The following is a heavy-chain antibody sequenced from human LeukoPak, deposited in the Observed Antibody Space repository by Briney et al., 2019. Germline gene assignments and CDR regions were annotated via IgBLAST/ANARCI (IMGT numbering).Heavy chain of an antibody. V-gene: IGHV1-46*01. CDR1: GYTFTSYY. Sequence: ASVKVSCKASGYTFTSYYMHWVRQAPGQGLEWMGIINPSGGSTSYAQKFQGRVTMTRDMSTSTVYMELSGLRSEDTAVYYCAREQWELRSWFDPWGQGTLVTVSS. D-gene: IGHD1-26*01. CDR3: AREQWELRSWFDP. CDR2: INPSGGST. J-gene: IGHJ5*02.